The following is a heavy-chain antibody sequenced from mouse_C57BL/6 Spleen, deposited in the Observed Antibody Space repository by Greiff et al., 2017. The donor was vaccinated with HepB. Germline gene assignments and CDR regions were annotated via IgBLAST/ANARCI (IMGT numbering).Heavy chain of an antibody. Sequence: EVKLMESGGGLVQPGGSLKLSCAASGFTFSDYYMYWVRQTPEKRLEWVAYISNGGGSTYYPDTVKGRFTITRDNAKNTLYLQMSRLKSEDTAMYYCARCDGYYCFDYWGQGTTLTVSS. CDR3: ARCDGYYCFDY. CDR2: ISNGGGST. J-gene: IGHJ2*01. V-gene: IGHV5-12*01. D-gene: IGHD2-3*01. CDR1: GFTFSDYY.